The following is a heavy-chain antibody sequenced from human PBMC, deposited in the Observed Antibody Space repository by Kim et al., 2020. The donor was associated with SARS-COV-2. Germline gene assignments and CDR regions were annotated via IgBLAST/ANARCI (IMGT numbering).Heavy chain of an antibody. CDR1: GFTFSSHA. V-gene: IGHV3-23*01. CDR2: ISGSGGTP. J-gene: IGHJ4*02. Sequence: GGSLRLSCAASGFTFSSHAMSWVRQAPGKGQEWVSAISGSGGTPYYADSVKGRFTISRDNSKNTLYLQMNSLRVEDTALYYCAKFRSSGWSHPLDYWGQGTLVIVSS. D-gene: IGHD6-19*01. CDR3: AKFRSSGWSHPLDY.